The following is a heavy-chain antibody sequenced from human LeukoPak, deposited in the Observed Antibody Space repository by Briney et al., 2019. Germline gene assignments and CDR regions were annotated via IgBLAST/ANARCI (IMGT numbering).Heavy chain of an antibody. CDR1: GYTFTGYY. Sequence: ASVKVSCKASGYTFTGYYMHWVRQAPGQGLEWMGWINPNSGGTNYAQKFQGRVTMTRDTSISTAYMELSRLRSDDTAVYYCARTHYYDSSGYRKEDYFFDYWGQGTLVTVSS. J-gene: IGHJ4*02. CDR2: INPNSGGT. CDR3: ARTHYYDSSGYRKEDYFFDY. D-gene: IGHD3-22*01. V-gene: IGHV1-2*02.